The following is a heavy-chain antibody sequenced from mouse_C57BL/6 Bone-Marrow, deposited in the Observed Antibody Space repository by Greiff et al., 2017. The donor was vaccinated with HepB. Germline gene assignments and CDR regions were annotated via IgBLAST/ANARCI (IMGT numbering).Heavy chain of an antibody. CDR1: GFNIKDDY. J-gene: IGHJ4*01. D-gene: IGHD1-1*01. CDR3: TTGYYYGTPYYAMDY. V-gene: IGHV14-4*01. Sequence: VHVKQSGAELVRPGASVKLSCTASGFNIKDDYMHWVKQRPEQGLEWIGWIDPENGDTEYASKFQGKATITADTSSNTAYLQLSSLTSEDTAVYYCTTGYYYGTPYYAMDYWGQGTSVTVSS. CDR2: IDPENGDT.